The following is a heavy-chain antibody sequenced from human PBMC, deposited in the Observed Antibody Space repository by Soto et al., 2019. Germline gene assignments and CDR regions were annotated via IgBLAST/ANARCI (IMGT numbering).Heavy chain of an antibody. CDR2: INAGNGNT. CDR3: ARYEGYSDSSGYYDY. D-gene: IGHD3-22*01. CDR1: GYTFTNYA. J-gene: IGHJ4*02. Sequence: ASVKVSCKASGYTFTNYAIHWVRQAPGQRLEWMGWINAGNGNTRYSQKFQGRVTITRDTSASTAYMELSSLRSEDTALYYCARYEGYSDSSGYYDYWGQGTLVTVSA. V-gene: IGHV1-3*01.